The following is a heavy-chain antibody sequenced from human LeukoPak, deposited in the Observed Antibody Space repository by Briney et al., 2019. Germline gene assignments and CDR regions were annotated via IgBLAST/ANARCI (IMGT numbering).Heavy chain of an antibody. CDR3: ARGYYYDSSGYNLV. CDR1: GGSFSGYY. J-gene: IGHJ3*01. D-gene: IGHD3-22*01. V-gene: IGHV4-34*01. CDR2: INHSGST. Sequence: PSETLSLTCAVYGGSFSGYYWGWIRQPPGKGLEWIGEINHSGSTNYNPSLKSRVTISVDTSKNQFSLKLSSVTAADTAVYYCARGYYYDSSGYNLVWGQGTMVTVSS.